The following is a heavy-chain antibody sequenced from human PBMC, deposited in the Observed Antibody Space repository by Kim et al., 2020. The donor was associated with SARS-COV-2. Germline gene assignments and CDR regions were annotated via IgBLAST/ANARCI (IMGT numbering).Heavy chain of an antibody. V-gene: IGHV3-21*01. CDR2: YM. J-gene: IGHJ3*02. Sequence: YMYYADSVKGRFTISRDNAKNSLYLQMNSLRAEDTAVYYCATFGVDAFDIWGQGTMVTVSS. D-gene: IGHD3-3*01. CDR3: ATFGVDAFDI.